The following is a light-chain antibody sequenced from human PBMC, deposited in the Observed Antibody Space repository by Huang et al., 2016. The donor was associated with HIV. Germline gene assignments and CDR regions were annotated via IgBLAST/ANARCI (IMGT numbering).Light chain of an antibody. J-gene: IGKJ2*01. CDR1: QSISTH. V-gene: IGKV1-39*01. Sequence: DIQMTQSPSSLSASVGDRVTITCRASQSISTHLNWYQHQPGKAPRLLIFAASSLQSGVPSRFSCSGSETDFSLPISTLQREDFATYYCQQSYSSPHTFGQGTRLEIK. CDR2: AAS. CDR3: QQSYSSPHT.